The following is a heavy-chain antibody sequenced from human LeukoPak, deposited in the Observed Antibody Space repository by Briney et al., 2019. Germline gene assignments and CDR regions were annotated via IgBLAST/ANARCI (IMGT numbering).Heavy chain of an antibody. CDR1: GGTFSSYA. D-gene: IGHD3-10*01. J-gene: IGHJ6*03. Sequence: SVKVSCKASGGTFSSYAISWVRQAPGQGLEWMGGIIPIFGTANYAQKFQGRVTMTRNTSISTAYMELSSLRSEDTAVYYCARWFGDPDYYYYYMDVWGKGTTVTISS. V-gene: IGHV1-69*05. CDR3: ARWFGDPDYYYYYMDV. CDR2: IIPIFGTA.